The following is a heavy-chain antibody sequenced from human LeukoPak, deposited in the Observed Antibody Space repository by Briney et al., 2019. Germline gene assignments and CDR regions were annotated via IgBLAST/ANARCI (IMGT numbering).Heavy chain of an antibody. CDR1: GFTFSTFG. Sequence: PGGSLRLFCAASGFTFSTFGMNWVRQAPGKGLECVSSITSTSSYIYYADSVKGRFTISRDDAKNSLYLQMNSLRAEDTAVYYCARAVSTYGLDSWGQGTLVTVSS. J-gene: IGHJ4*02. D-gene: IGHD3-10*01. CDR2: ITSTSSYI. CDR3: ARAVSTYGLDS. V-gene: IGHV3-21*01.